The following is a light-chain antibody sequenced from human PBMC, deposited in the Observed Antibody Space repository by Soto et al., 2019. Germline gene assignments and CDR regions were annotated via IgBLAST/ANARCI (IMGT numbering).Light chain of an antibody. V-gene: IGKV3-20*01. Sequence: EIVLTQSPGPLSLSPGERATLSCRASQSVSSSFLAWYQQKPGQAPRLLIFGASSRATGIPDRFSGRGSGTDFTLTISRLEPEDFAVYYCQQYGTSPPTFGQGTKVEIK. CDR3: QQYGTSPPT. J-gene: IGKJ1*01. CDR2: GAS. CDR1: QSVSSSF.